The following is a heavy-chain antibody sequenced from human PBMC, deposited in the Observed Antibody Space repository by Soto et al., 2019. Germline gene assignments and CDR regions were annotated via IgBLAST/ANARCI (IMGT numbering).Heavy chain of an antibody. J-gene: IGHJ6*02. CDR3: ARDSPSYYDSSGYWGPYGMDV. CDR2: IYYSGST. CDR1: GGSISSYY. Sequence: SETLSLTRTVSGGSISSYYWSWIRQPPGKGLEWIGYIYYSGSTNYNPSLKSRVTISVDTSKNQFSLKLSSVTAADTAVYYCARDSPSYYDSSGYWGPYGMDVWGQGTTVTVSS. D-gene: IGHD3-22*01. V-gene: IGHV4-59*01.